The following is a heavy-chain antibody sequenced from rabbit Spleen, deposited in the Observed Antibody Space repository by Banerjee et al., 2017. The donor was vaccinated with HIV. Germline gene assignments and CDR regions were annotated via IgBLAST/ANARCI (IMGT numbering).Heavy chain of an antibody. CDR1: GFDFSAYG. V-gene: IGHV1S47*01. CDR3: VRDRADIGGDYGPYYFDF. Sequence: QEQLVESGGGLVQPGGSLKLSCKASGFDFSAYGMTWVRQAPGKGLEWIGYIDPLFGSIYYASWVNGRFSISRENTQNTVYLKLNSLTAADTATYFCVRDRADIGGDYGPYYFDFWGPGTLVTVS. D-gene: IGHD2-1*01. J-gene: IGHJ4*01. CDR2: IDPLFGSI.